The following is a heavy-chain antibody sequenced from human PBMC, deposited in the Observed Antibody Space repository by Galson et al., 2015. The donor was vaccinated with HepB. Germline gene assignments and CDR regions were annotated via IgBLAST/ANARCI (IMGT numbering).Heavy chain of an antibody. J-gene: IGHJ5*02. D-gene: IGHD3-16*01. Sequence: CAISEDSVSSNSAAWNWIRQSPSRGLEWLGRTCYRSKWYNDYAESVKSRMTIKPDTSKNEFSLQLNSVTPEDTAVYYCARDPSGRYWGRWFDLWGQGIPVTVSS. CDR3: ARDPSGRYWGRWFDL. V-gene: IGHV6-1*01. CDR2: TCYRSKWYN. CDR1: EDSVSSNSAA.